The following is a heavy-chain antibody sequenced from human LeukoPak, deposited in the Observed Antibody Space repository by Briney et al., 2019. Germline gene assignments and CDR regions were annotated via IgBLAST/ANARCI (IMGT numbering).Heavy chain of an antibody. J-gene: IGHJ4*02. CDR2: VSGNDGST. Sequence: GGSLRLSCGASGFTFRTYAMSWVRQAPGKGLEWVSSVSGNDGSTYYADSVKGRFTISRDNSKNTLYLQMNSLRAEDTAVYYCAKEIGDYVWGSYSYYFDYWGQGTLVTVSS. D-gene: IGHD3-16*01. CDR1: GFTFRTYA. CDR3: AKEIGDYVWGSYSYYFDY. V-gene: IGHV3-23*01.